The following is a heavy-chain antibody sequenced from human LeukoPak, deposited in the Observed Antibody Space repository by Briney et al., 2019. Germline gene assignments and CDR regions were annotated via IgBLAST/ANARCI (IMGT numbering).Heavy chain of an antibody. D-gene: IGHD6-6*01. Sequence: GRSLRLSCAASGFTFSSYAMHWVRQAPGKGLEWVAVISYDGSNKYYADSVKGRFAISGDNSKNTLYLQMNSLRAEDTAVYYCARDDHQGYSSSSHWFDPWGQGTLVTVSS. CDR1: GFTFSSYA. J-gene: IGHJ5*02. CDR3: ARDDHQGYSSSSHWFDP. CDR2: ISYDGSNK. V-gene: IGHV3-30*09.